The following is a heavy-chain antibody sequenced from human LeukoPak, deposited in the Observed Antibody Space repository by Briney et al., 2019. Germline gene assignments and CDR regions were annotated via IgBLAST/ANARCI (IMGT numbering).Heavy chain of an antibody. CDR3: VREWDHTRMTFDI. V-gene: IGHV1-18*01. CDR1: GYTFINYA. J-gene: IGHJ3*02. Sequence: ASVKVSCKASGYTFINYAISWVRQAPGQGLEWMGWIGTYNGNTKYAQEFQGRVTMTTDTSTSTGYMELRNPRSDDTAVYFCVREWDHTRMTFDIWGQGTMVTVSS. CDR2: IGTYNGNT. D-gene: IGHD1-26*01.